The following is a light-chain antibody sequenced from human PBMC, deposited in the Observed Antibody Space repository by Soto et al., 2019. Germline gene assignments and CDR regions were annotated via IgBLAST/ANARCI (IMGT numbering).Light chain of an antibody. CDR2: GAT. Sequence: EIVLTQSPATLSVSPGERATLSCRASQSVSSNLAWYQQKPGQAPRLLIYGATSRATGIPARFSGSGSGTEFTLTISSLQSKDFAVYYCQQYNNWPRSFTFGPGTKVDIQ. V-gene: IGKV3-15*01. CDR1: QSVSSN. CDR3: QQYNNWPRSFT. J-gene: IGKJ3*01.